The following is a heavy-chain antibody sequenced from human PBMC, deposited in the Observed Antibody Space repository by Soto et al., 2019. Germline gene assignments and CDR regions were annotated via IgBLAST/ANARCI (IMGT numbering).Heavy chain of an antibody. V-gene: IGHV1-69*13. CDR1: GGTFSSYA. D-gene: IGHD5-12*01. CDR3: ARGDSGLQLRRFDY. J-gene: IGHJ4*02. CDR2: IIPIFGTA. Sequence: ASVKVSCKASGGTFSSYAISWVRQAPGQGLEWMGGIIPIFGTANYAQKFQGRVTITADESTSTADMELSSLRSDDTAGYYCARGDSGLQLRRFDYWARGTLDPVSS.